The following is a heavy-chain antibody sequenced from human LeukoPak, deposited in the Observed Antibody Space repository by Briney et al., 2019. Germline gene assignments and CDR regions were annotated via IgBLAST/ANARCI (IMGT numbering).Heavy chain of an antibody. Sequence: GVSLTLSCAASGFTFSSYSMNWVRQAPGKGLEWVSSISSSSYIYYADSVKGRFTISRDNAKNSLYLQMNSLRAEDTAVYYCARGDYGEYYFDYWGQGTLVTVSS. J-gene: IGHJ4*02. CDR1: GFTFSSYS. V-gene: IGHV3-21*01. D-gene: IGHD4-17*01. CDR2: ISSSSYI. CDR3: ARGDYGEYYFDY.